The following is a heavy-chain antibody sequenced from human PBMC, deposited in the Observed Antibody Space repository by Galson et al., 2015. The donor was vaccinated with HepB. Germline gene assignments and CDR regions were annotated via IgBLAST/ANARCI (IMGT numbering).Heavy chain of an antibody. CDR1: GFTLRDLY. Sequence: SVKVSCKVSGFTLRDLYMHWVRQAPGKGLEWMGGFDLEDDKTIYAQKFQGRVTMTEDTSTDTAYMELSSLTSEDTAVYYCATPIVGDIWVAFDIWGQGTMVTVSS. J-gene: IGHJ3*02. V-gene: IGHV1-24*01. CDR2: FDLEDDKT. CDR3: ATPIVGDIWVAFDI. D-gene: IGHD1-26*01.